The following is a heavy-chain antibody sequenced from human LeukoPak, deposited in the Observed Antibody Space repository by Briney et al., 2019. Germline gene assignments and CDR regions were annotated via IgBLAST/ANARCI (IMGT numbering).Heavy chain of an antibody. CDR1: GGSINFYY. CDR3: ARDSGTTGEVKFDP. CDR2: IYYSGST. J-gene: IGHJ5*02. Sequence: SETLSLTCTVSGGSINFYYWGWIRQPPGKGLEWIGSIYYSGSTYYNPSLKSRVTISVDTSKNQFPLKLSSVTAADTAVYYCARDSGTTGEVKFDPWGQGTLVTVSS. D-gene: IGHD3-10*01. V-gene: IGHV4-39*06.